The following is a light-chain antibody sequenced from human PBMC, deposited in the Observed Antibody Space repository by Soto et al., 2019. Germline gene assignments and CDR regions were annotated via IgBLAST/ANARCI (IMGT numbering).Light chain of an antibody. J-gene: IGLJ1*01. CDR3: ASYTRGGTDV. Sequence: QSALTQPASVSGSPGQSITISCTGTSSDVGAYNYVSWYKQHPGKAPKFLIYEVNNRPSGVSDRFSGSKSGNTASLTISALQAEDEADYYCASYTRGGTDVFGTWTKATV. CDR2: EVN. V-gene: IGLV2-14*01. CDR1: SSDVGAYNY.